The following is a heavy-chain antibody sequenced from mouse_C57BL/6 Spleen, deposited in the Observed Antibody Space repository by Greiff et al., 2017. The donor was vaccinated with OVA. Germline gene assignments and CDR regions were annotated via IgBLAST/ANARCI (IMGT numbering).Heavy chain of an antibody. Sequence: QVQLQQSGAELVRPGSSVKLSCKASGYTFTSYWMDWVKQRPGQGLEWIGNIYPSDSETHYNQKFKDKATLTVDKSSSTAYIQPSSLTYASSAVSYCAIITTVVDYYAMDYWGQGTSVTVSS. CDR1: GYTFTSYW. V-gene: IGHV1-61*01. D-gene: IGHD1-1*01. J-gene: IGHJ4*01. CDR2: IYPSDSET. CDR3: AIITTVVDYYAMDY.